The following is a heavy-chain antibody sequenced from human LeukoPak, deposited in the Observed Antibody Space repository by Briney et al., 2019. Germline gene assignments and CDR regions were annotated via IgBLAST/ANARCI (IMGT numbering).Heavy chain of an antibody. CDR1: GFTFSSYE. J-gene: IGHJ4*02. CDR3: ARGSFGFLGWFGELWV. V-gene: IGHV3-48*03. D-gene: IGHD3-10*01. CDR2: IGSSGSSI. Sequence: GGSLRLSCAASGFTFSSYEMNWVRQAPGKGLEWVSYIGSSGSSIYYADSVKGRFTISRDNAKNSLYLQMNGLGAEDTAVYYCARGSFGFLGWFGELWVWGQGTLVTVSS.